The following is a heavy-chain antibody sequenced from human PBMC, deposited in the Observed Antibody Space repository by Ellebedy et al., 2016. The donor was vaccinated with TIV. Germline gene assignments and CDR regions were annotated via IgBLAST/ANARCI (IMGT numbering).Heavy chain of an antibody. CDR2: ISYDGSNK. D-gene: IGHD6-6*01. CDR1: GFTFSSYA. V-gene: IGHV3-30-3*01. Sequence: GGSLRLSXAASGFTFSSYAMHWVRQAPGKGLEWVAVISYDGSNKYYADSVKGRFTISRDNSKNTLYLQMNSLRAEDTAVYYCAKGGYSSSFVDYWGQGTLVTVSS. J-gene: IGHJ4*02. CDR3: AKGGYSSSFVDY.